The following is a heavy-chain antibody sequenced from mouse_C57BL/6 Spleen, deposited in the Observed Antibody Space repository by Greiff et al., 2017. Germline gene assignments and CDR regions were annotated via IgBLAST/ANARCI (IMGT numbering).Heavy chain of an antibody. D-gene: IGHD1-1*01. CDR3: ERGACYYGSSHWYLDV. CDR1: GFTFSDYY. Sequence: EVQLVESEGGLVQPGSSMKLSCTASGFTFSDYYMAWVRQVPEKGLEWVANINYDGSSTYYLDSLKSRFIISSDNAKNILYLQMSSLKSVDTDTSYCERGACYYGSSHWYLDVWGTGTTVTVSS. V-gene: IGHV5-16*01. J-gene: IGHJ1*03. CDR2: INYDGSST.